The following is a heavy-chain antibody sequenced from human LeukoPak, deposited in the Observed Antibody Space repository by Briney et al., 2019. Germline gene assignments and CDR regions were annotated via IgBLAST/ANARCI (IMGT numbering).Heavy chain of an antibody. J-gene: IGHJ4*02. D-gene: IGHD3-22*01. Sequence: GGSLRLSCAASGFTFISYAMSWVRQAPGKGLEWVSAICVSGGSTYYAHSVKGRFTISRDNSKNTLYLQRNSLRAEDTAQYYSAKDFDVVSGVYYYDSSGYYFDYWGQGTLVTVSS. V-gene: IGHV3-23*01. CDR2: ICVSGGST. CDR1: GFTFISYA. CDR3: AKDFDVVSGVYYYDSSGYYFDY.